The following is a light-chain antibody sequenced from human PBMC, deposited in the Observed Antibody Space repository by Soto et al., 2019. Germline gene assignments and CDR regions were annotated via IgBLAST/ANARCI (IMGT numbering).Light chain of an antibody. CDR2: GAS. CDR1: QSVSSN. V-gene: IGKV3-15*01. J-gene: IGKJ1*01. CDR3: QQYNNWPPWT. Sequence: EIVLTQSPGTLSLSPGERATLSCRASQSVSSNLAWYQQKPGQAPRLLIYGASTRATGIPERFSGSGSGTEFTLTISSLQSEDFALYYCQQYNNWPPWTFGQGTKVDI.